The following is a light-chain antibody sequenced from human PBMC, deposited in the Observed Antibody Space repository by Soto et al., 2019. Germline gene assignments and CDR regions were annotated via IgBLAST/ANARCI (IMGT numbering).Light chain of an antibody. CDR3: SSYTSSRTYV. Sequence: QSVLTQPASVSGSPGQSISISCTGTSIDVGAYNYVSWHQQHPGKAPKLIIHDVSNRPSWASNRFSGSKSGNTASLTISGLQAEDDAEYYCSSYTSSRTYVFGTGTKLTVL. CDR1: SIDVGAYNY. J-gene: IGLJ1*01. CDR2: DVS. V-gene: IGLV2-14*03.